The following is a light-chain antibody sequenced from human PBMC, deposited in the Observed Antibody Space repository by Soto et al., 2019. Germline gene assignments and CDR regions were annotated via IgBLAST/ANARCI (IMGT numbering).Light chain of an antibody. CDR1: NIGTKS. J-gene: IGLJ2*01. Sequence: SYELTQPPSVSVAPGQTARITCGENNIGTKSVHWYQQRPGQAPVLVVYDSSDRPSGIPERFSGSNSEKTATLTISRVEAGDEADYFCQVWDTSDHVFVGGTKLTVL. V-gene: IGLV3-21*02. CDR3: QVWDTSDHV. CDR2: DSS.